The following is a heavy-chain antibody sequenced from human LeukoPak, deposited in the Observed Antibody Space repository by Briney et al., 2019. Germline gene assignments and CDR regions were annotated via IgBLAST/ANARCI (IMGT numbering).Heavy chain of an antibody. J-gene: IGHJ4*02. V-gene: IGHV3-15*01. CDR2: IKSKTDGGTT. Sequence: GGSLRLSCAASGFTFSNAWMSWVRQAPGKGLEWVGRIKSKTDGGTTDYAAPVKGRFTISRDDSKNTLYLQMNSLKTEDTAVYYCARDLGITMSHDYWGQGTLVTVSS. CDR1: GFTFSNAW. CDR3: ARDLGITMSHDY. D-gene: IGHD3-10*02.